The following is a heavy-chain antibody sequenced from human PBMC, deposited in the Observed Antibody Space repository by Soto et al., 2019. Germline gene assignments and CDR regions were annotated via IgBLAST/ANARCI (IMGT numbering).Heavy chain of an antibody. V-gene: IGHV4-30-2*01. CDR2: IYHSGST. CDR1: GGSISSGGYS. D-gene: IGHD6-6*01. J-gene: IGHJ4*02. CDR3: ARTYSSSPLFDY. Sequence: SETLSLTCAVSGGSISSGGYSWSWIRQPPGKGLEWIGYIYHSGSTYYNPSLKSRVTISVDRSKNQFSLKLSSVTAADTAVYYCARTYSSSPLFDYWGQGTLVTVSS.